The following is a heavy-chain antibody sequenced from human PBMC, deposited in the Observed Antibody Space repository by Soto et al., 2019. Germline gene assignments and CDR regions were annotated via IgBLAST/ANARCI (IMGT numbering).Heavy chain of an antibody. CDR1: GCRLSPYW. CDR2: LSSDGFGA. Sequence: GGTLRRSCAASGCRLSPYWMHCVRQAPGRGLEWVSRLSSDGFGAAYADSVKGRFFISRDIARNTLFLQMNSLRADDTAVYYCARDLGGPDCWGRGNSVTVSS. V-gene: IGHV3-74*03. J-gene: IGHJ1*01. D-gene: IGHD3-16*01. CDR3: ARDLGGPDC.